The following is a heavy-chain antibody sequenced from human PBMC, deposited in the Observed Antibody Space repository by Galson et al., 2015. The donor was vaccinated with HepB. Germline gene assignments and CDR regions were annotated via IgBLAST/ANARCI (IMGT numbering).Heavy chain of an antibody. D-gene: IGHD5-12*01. Sequence: SLRLSCAASGFTFSSYAIHWVRQAPGKGLEWVAVISYDGSNKYYADSVKGRFTISRDNSKNTLYLQMDSLRTDDTAVYYCARGVATIQGSMDYWGQGTLVTVSS. CDR1: GFTFSSYA. CDR3: ARGVATIQGSMDY. V-gene: IGHV3-30*04. CDR2: ISYDGSNK. J-gene: IGHJ4*02.